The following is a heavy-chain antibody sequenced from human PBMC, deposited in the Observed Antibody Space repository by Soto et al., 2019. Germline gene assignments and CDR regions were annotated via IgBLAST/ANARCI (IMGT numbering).Heavy chain of an antibody. CDR2: ISAYNGNT. J-gene: IGHJ4*02. CDR1: GYTFTSYG. V-gene: IGHV1-18*01. D-gene: IGHD6-19*01. Sequence: ASVKVSCNASGYTFTSYGISLVRQAPGQGLEWMGWISAYNGNTNYAQKLQGRVTMTTDTSTSTAYMELRSLRSDDTAVYYCARGIAVAGVFDYWGQGTLVTVSS. CDR3: ARGIAVAGVFDY.